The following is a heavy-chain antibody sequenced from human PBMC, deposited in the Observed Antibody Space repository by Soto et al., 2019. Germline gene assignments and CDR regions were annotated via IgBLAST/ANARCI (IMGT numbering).Heavy chain of an antibody. CDR1: GGSISSSSYY. CDR2: IYYSGST. J-gene: IGHJ6*02. CDR3: ARLEQYYYYGMDV. Sequence: SETLSLTCTVSGGSISSSSYYWGWIRQPPGKGLEWIGSIYYSGSTYYNPSLKSRVTISVDTSKNQFSLNLSSVTAADTAVYYCARLEQYYYYGMDVWGQGTTVTVSS. V-gene: IGHV4-39*01.